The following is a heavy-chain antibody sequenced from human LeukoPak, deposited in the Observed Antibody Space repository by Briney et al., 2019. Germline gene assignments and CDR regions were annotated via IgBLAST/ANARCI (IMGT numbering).Heavy chain of an antibody. D-gene: IGHD3-10*01. CDR2: INHSGST. Sequence: SETLPLTCAVYGGSFSGYSWSWIRQPPGKGLEWIGEINHSGSTNYNPSLKSRVTISVDTSKNQFSLKLSSVTAADTAVYYCARGRGYYGSGRGYWYFDLWGRGTLVTVSS. J-gene: IGHJ2*01. V-gene: IGHV4-34*01. CDR3: ARGRGYYGSGRGYWYFDL. CDR1: GGSFSGYS.